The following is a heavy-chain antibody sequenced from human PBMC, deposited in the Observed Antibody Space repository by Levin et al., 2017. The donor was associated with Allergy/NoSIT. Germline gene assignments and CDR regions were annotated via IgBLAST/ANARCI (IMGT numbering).Heavy chain of an antibody. D-gene: IGHD2-2*01. CDR2: ISGTSSDI. CDR1: GFTFNSYS. V-gene: IGHV3-21*01. Sequence: GGSLRLSCAASGFTFNSYSMSWVRQAPGKGLEWVSFISGTSSDIYYADSVKGRFTISRDNAKNSLYLQMNNLRAEDTAVYYCASDLPAATSWGQGTLVTVSA. J-gene: IGHJ4*02. CDR3: ASDLPAATS.